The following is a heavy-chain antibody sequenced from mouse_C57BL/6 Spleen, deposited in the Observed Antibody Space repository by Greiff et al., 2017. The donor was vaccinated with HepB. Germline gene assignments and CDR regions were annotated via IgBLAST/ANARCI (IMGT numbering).Heavy chain of an antibody. J-gene: IGHJ3*01. CDR1: GYTFTDYY. D-gene: IGHD1-1*01. CDR2: IYPGSGNT. CDR3: ARGYYGSSFAY. V-gene: IGHV1-76*01. Sequence: QVHVKQSGAELVRPGASVKLSCKASGYTFTDYYINWVKQRPGQGLEWIARIYPGSGNTYYNEKFKGKATLTAEKSSSTAYMQLSSLTSEDSAVYFCARGYYGSSFAYWGQGTLVTVSA.